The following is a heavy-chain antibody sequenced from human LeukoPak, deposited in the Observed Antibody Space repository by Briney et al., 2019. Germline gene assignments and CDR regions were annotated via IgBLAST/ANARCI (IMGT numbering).Heavy chain of an antibody. J-gene: IGHJ4*02. Sequence: SETLSLTCTVSGGSISSGGYYWSWIRQHPGKGLEWIGYIYYSGSTNYNPSLKSRVTISVDTSKNQFSLKLSSVTAADTAVYYCARATGTTFPFDYWGQGTLVTVSS. CDR1: GGSISSGGYY. CDR2: IYYSGST. CDR3: ARATGTTFPFDY. D-gene: IGHD1-7*01. V-gene: IGHV4-61*08.